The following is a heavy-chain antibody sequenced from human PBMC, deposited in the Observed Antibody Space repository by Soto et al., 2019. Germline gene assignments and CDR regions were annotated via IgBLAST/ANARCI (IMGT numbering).Heavy chain of an antibody. CDR2: FDPEDGET. Sequence: GASVKVSCKVSGYTLTELSMHWVRQAPGKGLEWMGGFDPEDGETIYAQKFQGRVTMTGDTSTDTAYMELSSLRSEDTAVYYCATKDSAIYDYWGQGTLVTVSS. CDR1: GYTLTELS. D-gene: IGHD3-3*01. V-gene: IGHV1-24*01. CDR3: ATKDSAIYDY. J-gene: IGHJ4*02.